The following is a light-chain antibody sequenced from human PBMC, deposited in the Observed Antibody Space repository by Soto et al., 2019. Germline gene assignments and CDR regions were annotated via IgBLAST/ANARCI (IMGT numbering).Light chain of an antibody. V-gene: IGLV1-44*01. J-gene: IGLJ2*01. CDR1: SSNIGSKT. CDR2: TND. Sequence: QPVLTQPPSASGTPGQRVTISCSGSSSNIGSKTINWYQQLPGSAPKLLIYTNDQRPSGVPDRFSGSKSGTSASLAISGLQSEDEADYFCASWDDSLYGVVFGGGTKLTVL. CDR3: ASWDDSLYGVV.